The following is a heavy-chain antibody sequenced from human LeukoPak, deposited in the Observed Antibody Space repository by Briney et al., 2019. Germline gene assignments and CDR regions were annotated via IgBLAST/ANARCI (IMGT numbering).Heavy chain of an antibody. CDR3: ARVTKRVLLRAYNWFDP. CDR2: MYHSGST. V-gene: IGHV4-38-2*02. J-gene: IGHJ5*02. D-gene: IGHD3-10*01. CDR1: GYSISSAYY. Sequence: PSETLSLTCSVSGYSISSAYYWGWIRQPPGKGLEWIGTMYHSGSTNYNPSLKSRVTISVDTSKNQFSLKLSSVTAADTAVYYCARVTKRVLLRAYNWFDPWGQGTLVTVSS.